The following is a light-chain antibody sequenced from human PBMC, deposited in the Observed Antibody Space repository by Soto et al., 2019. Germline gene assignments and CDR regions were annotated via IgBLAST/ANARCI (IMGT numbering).Light chain of an antibody. J-gene: IGLJ1*01. V-gene: IGLV2-14*01. CDR2: EVS. CDR3: SSYTSSSTSYV. CDR1: SSDVGGYNY. Sequence: QSVLTQPASVSGSPGQSITISCTGTSSDVGGYNYVSWYQQHPGKAPKLMIYEVSNRPSAVSNRFSGSKSGNTASLTISGLQAEDEADYYCSSYTSSSTSYVFGTGTQLT.